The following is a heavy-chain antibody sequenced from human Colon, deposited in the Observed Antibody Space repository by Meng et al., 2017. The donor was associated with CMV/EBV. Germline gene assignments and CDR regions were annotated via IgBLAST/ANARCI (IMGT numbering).Heavy chain of an antibody. Sequence: GESLKISCVAPGLTFSSHWMHWVRQTPGKELVWVSRISNDGRTPTYADSVKGRFTISRDNDKNTLYLQMNSLTVDDTAVYYCISEAAGGDYWGQGALVTVSS. D-gene: IGHD1-14*01. CDR2: ISNDGRTP. V-gene: IGHV3-74*01. CDR3: ISEAAGGDY. CDR1: GLTFSSHW. J-gene: IGHJ4*02.